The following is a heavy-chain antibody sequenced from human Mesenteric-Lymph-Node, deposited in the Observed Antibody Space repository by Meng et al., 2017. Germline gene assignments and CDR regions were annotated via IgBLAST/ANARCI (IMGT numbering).Heavy chain of an antibody. CDR3: ARHPSWGTGSIHF. D-gene: IGHD1-1*01. CDR2: IHSSGST. V-gene: IGHV4-59*08. J-gene: IGHJ4*02. CDR1: CGSISSYY. Sequence: QVQLQEAGPGLVKPSETLSLSCSVSCGSISSYYWRSIRQPPGKGLEWIAYIHSSGSTNYNPSLKSRVTMSVDTSKNQFSLNMRSVTAADTAVYYCARHPSWGTGSIHFWGQGTLVTVSS.